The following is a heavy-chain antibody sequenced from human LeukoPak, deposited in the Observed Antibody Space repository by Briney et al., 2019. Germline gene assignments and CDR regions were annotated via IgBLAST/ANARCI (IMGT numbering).Heavy chain of an antibody. J-gene: IGHJ4*02. CDR2: INHSGST. D-gene: IGHD4-23*01. V-gene: IGHV4-34*01. Sequence: SETLPLTCAVYGGSFSGYYWSWIRQPPGKGLEWIGEINHSGSTNYNPSLKSRVTISVDTSKNQFSLKLSSVTAADTAVYYCARYGGKGGLVYWGQGTLVTVSS. CDR3: ARYGGKGGLVY. CDR1: GGSFSGYY.